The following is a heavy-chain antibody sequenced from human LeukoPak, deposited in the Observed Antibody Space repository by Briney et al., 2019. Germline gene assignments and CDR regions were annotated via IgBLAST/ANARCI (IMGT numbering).Heavy chain of an antibody. D-gene: IGHD3-22*01. CDR1: GYSFISYW. CDR3: ARSSGYYHDVGGY. CDR2: IYPGDSDT. V-gene: IGHV5-51*01. Sequence: GESLKISCKGSGYSFISYWIGWVRQMPGKGVEWMGIIYPGDSDTRYSSSFQGQVTISADKSISTAYLQWSSLKASDTAMYYCARSSGYYHDVGGYWGQGTLVTVSS. J-gene: IGHJ4*02.